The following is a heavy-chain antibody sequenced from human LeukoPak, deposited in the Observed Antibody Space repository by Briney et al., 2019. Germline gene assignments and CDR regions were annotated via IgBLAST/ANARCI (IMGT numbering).Heavy chain of an antibody. Sequence: SETLSLTCTVSGGSISSSSYYWGWIRQPPGKGLEWIGSIYYSGSTYYNPSLKSRVTISVDTSKNQFSLKLSSVTAADTAVYYCARFMVGATRGAFDIWGQGTMVTVSS. J-gene: IGHJ3*02. CDR3: ARFMVGATRGAFDI. CDR1: GGSISSSSYY. CDR2: IYYSGST. D-gene: IGHD1-26*01. V-gene: IGHV4-39*07.